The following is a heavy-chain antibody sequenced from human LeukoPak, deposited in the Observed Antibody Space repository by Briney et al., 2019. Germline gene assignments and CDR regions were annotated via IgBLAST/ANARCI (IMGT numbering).Heavy chain of an antibody. CDR2: IIPILGIA. V-gene: IGHV1-69*02. J-gene: IGHJ4*02. CDR3: ARGGGYDDFFDY. Sequence: SVKVSCKASGDTLTVHNIHWVRQAPGQGLEWMGRIIPILGIANYAQKFQGRVTITADKSTSTAYMELSSLRSEDTAVYYCARGGGYDDFFDYWGQGTLVTVSS. D-gene: IGHD5-12*01. CDR1: GDTLTVHN.